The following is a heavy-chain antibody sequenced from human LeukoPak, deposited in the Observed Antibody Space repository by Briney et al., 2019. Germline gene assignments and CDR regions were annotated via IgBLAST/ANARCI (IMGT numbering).Heavy chain of an antibody. CDR2: IYTSGST. Sequence: SETLSLTCTVSGGSISSYYWSWIRQPAGKGLEWIGRIYTSGSTNYNPSLKSRVTMSVDTSKNQFSLKLSSVTAADTAVYYCAKTRSIVGATTGGAAYNWFDPWGQGTLVTVSS. J-gene: IGHJ5*02. CDR1: GGSISSYY. CDR3: AKTRSIVGATTGGAAYNWFDP. V-gene: IGHV4-4*07. D-gene: IGHD1-26*01.